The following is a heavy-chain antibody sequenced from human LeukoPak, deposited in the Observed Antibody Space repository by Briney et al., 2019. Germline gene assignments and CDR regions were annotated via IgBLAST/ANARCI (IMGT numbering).Heavy chain of an antibody. Sequence: SETLSLTCAVSGGSISSNNCWSWVRQPPGKGLEWIGEIYHSGSTNYNPSLKSRVTISIDKSKNQFSLKLSSVTAADTAVYYCARGPYSYDSSGAFDIWGQGTMVTVSS. CDR2: IYHSGST. J-gene: IGHJ3*02. CDR1: GGSISSNNC. CDR3: ARGPYSYDSSGAFDI. V-gene: IGHV4-4*02. D-gene: IGHD3-22*01.